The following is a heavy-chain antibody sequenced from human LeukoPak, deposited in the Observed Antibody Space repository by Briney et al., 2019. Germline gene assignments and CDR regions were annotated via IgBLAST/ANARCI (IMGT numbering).Heavy chain of an antibody. CDR2: INPNSGGT. Sequence: ASVKVSCKASGYTFTGYYMHWVRQAPGQGLEWMGWINPNSGGTNYAQKFQGRVTMTRDTSISTAYMELSRLRSDDTAVHYCARSIGYCSSTSCSPYNWFDPWGQGTLVTVSS. J-gene: IGHJ5*02. D-gene: IGHD2-2*01. V-gene: IGHV1-2*02. CDR3: ARSIGYCSSTSCSPYNWFDP. CDR1: GYTFTGYY.